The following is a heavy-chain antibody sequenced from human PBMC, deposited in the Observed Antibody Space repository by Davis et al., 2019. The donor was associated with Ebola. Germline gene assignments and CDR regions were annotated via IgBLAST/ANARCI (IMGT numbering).Heavy chain of an antibody. CDR2: IWYDGSNK. Sequence: GESLKISCAASGFTFSSYGMHWVRQAPGKGLEWVAVIWYDGSNKYYADSVKGRFTISRDNSKNKLYLQMNSLRAEDTAVYYCATISGYIGDWFDPWGQGTLVTVSS. V-gene: IGHV3-33*01. D-gene: IGHD3-22*01. CDR1: GFTFSSYG. CDR3: ATISGYIGDWFDP. J-gene: IGHJ5*02.